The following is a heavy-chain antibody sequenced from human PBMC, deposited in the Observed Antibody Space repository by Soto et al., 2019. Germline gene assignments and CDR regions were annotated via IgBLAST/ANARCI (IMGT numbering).Heavy chain of an antibody. Sequence: SETLSLTCSLSGASITSTTYFWAWIRQPPGKGLEWVGSIYYSGKTQYNPSLKSRTTISVDRSRNQFSLQVSSVTAADTAVYYCAKNLPRTCRFDYWGQGTVVT. J-gene: IGHJ4*02. CDR1: GASITSTTYF. V-gene: IGHV4-39*01. CDR3: AKNLPRTCRFDY. CDR2: IYYSGKT.